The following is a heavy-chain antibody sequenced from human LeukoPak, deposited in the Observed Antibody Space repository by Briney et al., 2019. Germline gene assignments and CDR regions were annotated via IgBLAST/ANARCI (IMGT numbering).Heavy chain of an antibody. CDR2: INSDGSST. Sequence: GGSLRLSCAASEFTFSSYWMHWVRQAPGKGLVWVSRINSDGSSTSYADSVKGRFTISRDNAKNTLYLQMNCLRAEDTAVYYCARGFTIFGVVNDAFDIWGQGTMVTVSS. J-gene: IGHJ3*02. D-gene: IGHD3-3*01. CDR3: ARGFTIFGVVNDAFDI. CDR1: EFTFSSYW. V-gene: IGHV3-74*01.